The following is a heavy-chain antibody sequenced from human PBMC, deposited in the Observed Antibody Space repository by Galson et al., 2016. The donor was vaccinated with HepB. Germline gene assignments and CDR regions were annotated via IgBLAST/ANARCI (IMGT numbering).Heavy chain of an antibody. D-gene: IGHD2-2*01. CDR1: EFTFSNYD. J-gene: IGHJ4*02. CDR2: ITTSSGGI. CDR3: ARDPVYCSSTSCYYFDY. Sequence: SLRLSGAASEFTFSNYDMDWVRQAPGKGLEWISYITTSSGGINYADSVKGRFTISRDNAKNSLYLHMNSLRAEDTAVYYCARDPVYCSSTSCYYFDYWGQGTLVTVSS. V-gene: IGHV3-48*04.